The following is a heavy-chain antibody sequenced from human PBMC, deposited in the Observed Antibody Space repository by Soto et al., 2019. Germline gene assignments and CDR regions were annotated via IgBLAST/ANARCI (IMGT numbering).Heavy chain of an antibody. J-gene: IGHJ6*02. Sequence: QVQLVQSGAEVKKPGSSVTVSCKASGGTFSSYAISWVRQAPGQGLEWMGGIIPIFDTANYAQKFQGRVTITADESTSTASMELSSLRSEDTAVYYCARHDCISSSCYYYYYYGMDVWGQGTTVTVSS. CDR1: GGTFSSYA. D-gene: IGHD2-2*01. CDR3: ARHDCISSSCYYYYYYGMDV. CDR2: IIPIFDTA. V-gene: IGHV1-69*12.